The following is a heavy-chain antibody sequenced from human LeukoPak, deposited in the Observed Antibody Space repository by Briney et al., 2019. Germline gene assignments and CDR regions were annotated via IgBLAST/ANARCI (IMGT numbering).Heavy chain of an antibody. CDR3: ASRPLLSSAAAESPGAFDI. Sequence: GASLKISCKGSGYRFTSYWIGWVRQMPGKGLEWMGIIYPGDSDTRYSPSFQGQVTISADKSISTAYLQWSSLKASDTAMYYCASRPLLSSAAAESPGAFDIWGQGTMVTVSS. CDR2: IYPGDSDT. CDR1: GYRFTSYW. V-gene: IGHV5-51*01. D-gene: IGHD6-13*01. J-gene: IGHJ3*02.